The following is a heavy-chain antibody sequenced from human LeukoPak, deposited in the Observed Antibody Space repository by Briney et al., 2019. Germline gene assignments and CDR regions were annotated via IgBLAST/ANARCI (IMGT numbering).Heavy chain of an antibody. D-gene: IGHD3-10*01. CDR3: ARGIRGVMGNWFDP. Sequence: SETLSLTCTVSGGSISSDNYYWGWIRQPPGKGLEFIGSIYYSGSTYYNPSLKSRVTISVDTSKNQFSLKLSSVTAADTAVYYCARGIRGVMGNWFDPWGQGTLVTVSS. V-gene: IGHV4-39*07. CDR2: IYYSGST. CDR1: GGSISSDNYY. J-gene: IGHJ5*02.